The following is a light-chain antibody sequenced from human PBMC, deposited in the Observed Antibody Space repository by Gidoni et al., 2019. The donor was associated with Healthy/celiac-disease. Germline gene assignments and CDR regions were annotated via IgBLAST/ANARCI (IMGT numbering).Light chain of an antibody. Sequence: EIVLTQSPATLTLSPGERATLSCRASQSVSSYLAWYQQKPGQAPRLLIYDASNRATGIPARFSGSGSGTDFTLTISSLEPEDFAVYYCQQRSNWPYTFGQXTKLGIK. CDR3: QQRSNWPYT. J-gene: IGKJ2*01. CDR1: QSVSSY. V-gene: IGKV3-11*01. CDR2: DAS.